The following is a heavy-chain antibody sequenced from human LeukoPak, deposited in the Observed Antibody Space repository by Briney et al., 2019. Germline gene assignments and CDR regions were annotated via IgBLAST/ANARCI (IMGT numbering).Heavy chain of an antibody. J-gene: IGHJ4*02. CDR1: DDSISDYY. V-gene: IGHV4-59*01. D-gene: IGHD3-16*01. Sequence: PSETLSLTCTVSDDSISDYYRGWIRQPPGKGLEWIGYFHNSGTSTYNPSLKSRVTISADTSKNQFSLKLNSLTTADTAVYYCTRGTGWLIDYWGQGILVTVSS. CDR3: TRGTGWLIDY. CDR2: FHNSGTS.